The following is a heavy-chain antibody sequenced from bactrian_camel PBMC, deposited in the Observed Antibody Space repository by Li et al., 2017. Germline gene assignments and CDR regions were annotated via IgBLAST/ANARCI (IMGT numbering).Heavy chain of an antibody. CDR2: IYSGGGRV. D-gene: IGHD3*01. Sequence: VQLVESGGGSVQAGGSLNLSCVASGVTHIPLCMAWYRQTPGKEREAVAAIYSGGGRVYYGDSVKGRFTLSVDNAKNTLYLQMNSLTPDDTAMYYCAARSIDYCDPYLVPDYFPAWGQGTQVTVS. CDR1: GVTHIPLC. J-gene: IGHJ6*01. CDR3: AARSIDYCDPYLVPDYFPA. V-gene: IGHV3S54*01.